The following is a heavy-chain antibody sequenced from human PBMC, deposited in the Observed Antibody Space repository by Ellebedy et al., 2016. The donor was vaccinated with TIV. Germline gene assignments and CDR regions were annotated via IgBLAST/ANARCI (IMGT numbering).Heavy chain of an antibody. CDR2: TYYRSEWYY. V-gene: IGHV6-1*01. CDR1: GDSVSSTSSA. J-gene: IGHJ5*02. D-gene: IGHD2-2*01. Sequence: MPSETLSLTCAISGDSVSSTSSAWSWIRQSPSRGLEWLARTYYRSEWYYAYAVSVRGRIGISPDPSKNQFSLQRNSVTPEDSAGYYCSRGSQASTWTWGQGTRVTVSS. CDR3: SRGSQASTWT.